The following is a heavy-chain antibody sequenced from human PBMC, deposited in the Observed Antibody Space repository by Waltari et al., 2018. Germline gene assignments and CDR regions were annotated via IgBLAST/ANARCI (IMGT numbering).Heavy chain of an antibody. V-gene: IGHV2-5*01. D-gene: IGHD3-10*01. CDR1: GFSLSTSGVG. CDR3: AHSIHGSGSYYKGFDY. J-gene: IGHJ4*02. Sequence: QITLKESGPTLVKPTQTLTLTCTFSGFSLSTSGVGVGWIRQPPGKALEWLALIYWNDDKRYSPSLKSRLTITKDTSKNQVVLTMTNMDPVDTVTYYCAHSIHGSGSYYKGFDYWGQGTLVTVSS. CDR2: IYWNDDK.